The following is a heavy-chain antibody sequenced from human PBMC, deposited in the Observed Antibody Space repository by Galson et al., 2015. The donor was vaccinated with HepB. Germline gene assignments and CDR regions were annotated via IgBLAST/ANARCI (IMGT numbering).Heavy chain of an antibody. Sequence: SLRLSCAASEFTFSSYNMNWVRQAPGQGLEWVSYISTSSSTIYYADSVKGRFTISRDNAKNSLYLQMNSLRAEDTAVYYCARDRSGSGSFLSYYSGMDVWGQGTTVTVSS. CDR1: EFTFSSYN. V-gene: IGHV3-48*04. J-gene: IGHJ6*02. CDR2: ISTSSSTI. D-gene: IGHD3-10*01. CDR3: ARDRSGSGSFLSYYSGMDV.